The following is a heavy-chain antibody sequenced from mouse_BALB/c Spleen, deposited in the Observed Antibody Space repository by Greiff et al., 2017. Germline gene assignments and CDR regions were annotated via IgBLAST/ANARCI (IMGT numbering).Heavy chain of an antibody. J-gene: IGHJ4*01. D-gene: IGHD1-1*01. CDR1: GFSLTSYG. CDR2: IWAGGST. Sequence: VHLVESGPGLVAPSQSLSITCTVSGFSLTSYGVHWVRQPPGKGLEWLGVIWAGGSTNYNSALMSRLSISKDNSKSQVFFKMNSLQADDTAIYYCARGGYYGSSPYYYAMDYWGQGTSVTVSS. CDR3: ARGGYYGSSPYYYAMDY. V-gene: IGHV2-9*02.